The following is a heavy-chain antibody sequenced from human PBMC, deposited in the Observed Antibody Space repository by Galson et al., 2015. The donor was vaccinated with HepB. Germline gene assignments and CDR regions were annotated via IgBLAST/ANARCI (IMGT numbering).Heavy chain of an antibody. J-gene: IGHJ3*02. Sequence: SLRLSCAASGITFSRYWMSWLRQAPGKGLEWVASIRQDEGEIWYADSVGGRFTSSRDNAKNSLFLQMNGLRADDTAVYYCARQYCSGSNCYTDAFDIWGQGTMVIVSS. V-gene: IGHV3-7*03. CDR2: IRQDEGEI. CDR1: GITFSRYW. D-gene: IGHD2-15*01. CDR3: ARQYCSGSNCYTDAFDI.